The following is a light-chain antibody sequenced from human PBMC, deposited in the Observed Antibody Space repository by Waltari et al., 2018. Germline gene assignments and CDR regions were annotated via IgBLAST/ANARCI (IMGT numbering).Light chain of an antibody. CDR3: CSYAGSSTDV. Sequence: QSALTQPASVSGSPGQSITLSCTGTSRDVGSYNLVSWYQQHPGKAPKLMIYEGSKRPSGVSNRFSGSKSGNTASLTISGLQAEDEADYYCCSYAGSSTDVFGTGTKVTVL. CDR2: EGS. CDR1: SRDVGSYNL. J-gene: IGLJ1*01. V-gene: IGLV2-23*01.